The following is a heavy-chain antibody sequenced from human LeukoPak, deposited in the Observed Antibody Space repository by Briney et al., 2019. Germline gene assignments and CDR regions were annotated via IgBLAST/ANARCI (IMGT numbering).Heavy chain of an antibody. CDR2: IYHSGST. J-gene: IGHJ5*02. CDR1: SGSISSGGYY. V-gene: IGHV4-30-2*01. CDR3: ARHADYDFWSGLNWFDP. D-gene: IGHD3-3*01. Sequence: SETLSLTCTVSSGSISSGGYYWSWIRQPPGKGLEWIGYIYHSGSTYYNPSLKSRVTISVDRSKNQFSLKLSSVTAADTAVYYCARHADYDFWSGLNWFDPWGQGTLVTVSS.